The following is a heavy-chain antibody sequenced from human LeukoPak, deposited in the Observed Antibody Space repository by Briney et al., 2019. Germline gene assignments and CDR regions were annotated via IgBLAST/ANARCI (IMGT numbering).Heavy chain of an antibody. Sequence: PSETLSLTCTVSGGYLGSHYWTWIRQPPGKGLEWIGYIYDSGSTYYHPSLKSRVTISVDTSKNQFSLRLSSATAADTAVYYGARGGVLKSVDYWGQGTLVTVSS. V-gene: IGHV4-59*11. D-gene: IGHD3-16*01. J-gene: IGHJ4*02. CDR2: IYDSGST. CDR3: ARGGVLKSVDY. CDR1: GGYLGSHY.